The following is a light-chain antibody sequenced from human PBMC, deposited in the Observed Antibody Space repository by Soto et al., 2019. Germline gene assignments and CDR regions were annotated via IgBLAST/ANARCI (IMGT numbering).Light chain of an antibody. J-gene: IGKJ4*01. CDR1: QSVGRNY. V-gene: IGKV3-20*01. CDR3: QPYAASPLT. CDR2: TAS. Sequence: ENVLTQSPGTLSLSPGERATLSCRASQSVGRNYIAWFQQKPGQAPRLLMHTASVRATGIPDRFSGSGSGSDFTLTISRLEHEDFAVFYCQPYAASPLTFGGGTKVEI.